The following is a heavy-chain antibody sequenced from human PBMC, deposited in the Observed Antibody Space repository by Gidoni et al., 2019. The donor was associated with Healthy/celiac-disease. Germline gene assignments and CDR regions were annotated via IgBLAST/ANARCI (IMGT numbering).Heavy chain of an antibody. CDR2: INPNSGGT. CDR1: GSTFTGYY. Sequence: QVQLAQSGPEVKKPGASVKVSCKASGSTFTGYYMHWVRQAPGQGLEWMGWINPNSGGTNYAQKFQGRVTMTRDTSISTAYMELSRLRSDDTAVYYCARDCGGDCYYHDAFDIWGQGTMVTVSS. J-gene: IGHJ3*02. D-gene: IGHD2-21*02. CDR3: ARDCGGDCYYHDAFDI. V-gene: IGHV1-2*02.